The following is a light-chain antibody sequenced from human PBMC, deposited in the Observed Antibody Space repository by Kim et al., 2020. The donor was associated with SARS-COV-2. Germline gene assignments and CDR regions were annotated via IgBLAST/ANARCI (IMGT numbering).Light chain of an antibody. CDR2: GAS. V-gene: IGKV3-15*01. CDR3: QQYDDWRLYT. CDR1: QSVRSN. Sequence: VSPGERATLSCRASQSVRSNLAWYQQKPGQAPRLLIYGASTRATGIPARFSGSGSGTEFTLTISSLQSEDSAIYYCQQYDDWRLYTFGQGTKLEIK. J-gene: IGKJ2*01.